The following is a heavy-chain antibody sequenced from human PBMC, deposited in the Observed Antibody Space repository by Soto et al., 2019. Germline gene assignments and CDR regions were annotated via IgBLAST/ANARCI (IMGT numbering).Heavy chain of an antibody. V-gene: IGHV3-66*01. CDR2: ISNRGDT. CDR3: AKGGTMVRGVIYYYYGMDV. J-gene: IGHJ6*02. D-gene: IGHD3-10*01. CDR1: GFIVSDTY. Sequence: PGGSLRLSCTASGFIVSDTYVNWVRQAPGKGLEWVSVISNRGDTHYADSVRGRFSLSRDISDNTLHLQMNSLRAEDTAVYYCAKGGTMVRGVIYYYYGMDVWGQGTTVTVSS.